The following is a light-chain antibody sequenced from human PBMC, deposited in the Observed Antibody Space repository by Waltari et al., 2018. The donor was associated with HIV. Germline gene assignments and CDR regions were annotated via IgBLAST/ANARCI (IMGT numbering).Light chain of an antibody. Sequence: DIVMAQSPDSLAVSLGERATSNCKSSQSILYTSNNQNYLAWYQQKPGQPPKLLIYWASSRESGVPDRFSCSGSGTEFTLTITSLQAEDVAVYYCQQYYITPWTFGQGTKVEIK. J-gene: IGKJ1*01. CDR2: WAS. V-gene: IGKV4-1*01. CDR1: QSILYTSNNQNY. CDR3: QQYYITPWT.